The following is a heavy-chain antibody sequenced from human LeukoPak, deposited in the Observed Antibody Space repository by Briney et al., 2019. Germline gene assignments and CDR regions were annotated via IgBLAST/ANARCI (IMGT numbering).Heavy chain of an antibody. CDR1: GGSISSYY. Sequence: SETLSLTCTVSGGSISSYYWSWIRQPAGKGLEWIGRIYTSGSTNYNPSLKSRVTMSVDTSKNQFSLKLSSVTAADTAVYYCARDQGGCSSTSCYPNYYYYMDVWGKGTTVTVSS. CDR2: IYTSGST. V-gene: IGHV4-4*07. CDR3: ARDQGGCSSTSCYPNYYYYMDV. J-gene: IGHJ6*03. D-gene: IGHD2-2*01.